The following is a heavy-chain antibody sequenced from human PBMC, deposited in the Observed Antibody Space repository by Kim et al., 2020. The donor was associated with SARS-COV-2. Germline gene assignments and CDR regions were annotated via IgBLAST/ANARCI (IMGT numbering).Heavy chain of an antibody. D-gene: IGHD6-19*01. J-gene: IGHJ4*02. CDR3: ARGSGWAFDY. CDR2: NQ. Sequence: NQKVSQKFPGRVPITRDTSESTAYMELTSLRSEDTAIYYCARGSGWAFDYWGQGTLVTVAS. V-gene: IGHV1-3*01.